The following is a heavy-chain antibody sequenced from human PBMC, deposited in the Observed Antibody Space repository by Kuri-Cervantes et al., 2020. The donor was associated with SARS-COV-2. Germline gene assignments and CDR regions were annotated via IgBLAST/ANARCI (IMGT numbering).Heavy chain of an antibody. D-gene: IGHD3-3*01. J-gene: IGHJ2*01. CDR3: ARHMYYDFWSGYYHWYFDL. CDR2: IYTSGST. V-gene: IGHV4-4*07. Sequence: ESLKISCTVSGGSISSYYWSWIRQPAGKGLEWIGRIYTSGSTNYNPSLKSRVTMSVDTSKNQFSLKLSSVTAADTAVYYCARHMYYDFWSGYYHWYFDLWGRGTLVTVSS. CDR1: GGSISSYY.